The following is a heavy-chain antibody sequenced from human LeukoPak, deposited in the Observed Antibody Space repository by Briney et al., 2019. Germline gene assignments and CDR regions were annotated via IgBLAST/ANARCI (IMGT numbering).Heavy chain of an antibody. Sequence: PGGSLRLSCAASGFTFSIYWMSWVRQAPGKGLEWVANIKQDGSEKYYVDSVKGRFTTSRDNAKNSLYLQMNSLRAEDTAVYYCARSGWPHDSWGQGTLVTVSS. CDR1: GFTFSIYW. D-gene: IGHD5-24*01. CDR3: ARSGWPHDS. J-gene: IGHJ5*01. V-gene: IGHV3-7*01. CDR2: IKQDGSEK.